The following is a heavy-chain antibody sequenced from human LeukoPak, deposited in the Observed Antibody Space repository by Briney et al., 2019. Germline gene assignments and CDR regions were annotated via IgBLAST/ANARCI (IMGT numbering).Heavy chain of an antibody. V-gene: IGHV3-23*01. D-gene: IGHD2-2*01. CDR2: ISGSGGST. Sequence: GGTLRLSCAASGLTFSSYGMSWVRQAPGKGLEWVSAISGSGGSTYYADSVKGRFTISRDNSKNTLYLQMNSLKAEDTAVYYCAKAAIVVVPAAIVDYWGQGTLVTVSS. J-gene: IGHJ4*02. CDR3: AKAAIVVVPAAIVDY. CDR1: GLTFSSYG.